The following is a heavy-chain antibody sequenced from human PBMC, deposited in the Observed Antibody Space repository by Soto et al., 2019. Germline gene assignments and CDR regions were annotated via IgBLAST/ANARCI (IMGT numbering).Heavy chain of an antibody. J-gene: IGHJ6*02. V-gene: IGHV1-69*01. D-gene: IGHD3-22*01. CDR2: SIPIFDTA. CDR1: GGTFSNYA. Sequence: QVQLVQSGAEVKKPGSSVKVSCEASGGTFSNYAISWVRRAPGQGLEWMGGSIPIFDTANYAQKFQGRVTFTAAESTSTAYLALSSLRSEDTAVYYCASAFYAGSSYSADAALNDCCFGLDVWGQGTMVTVSS. CDR3: ASAFYAGSSYSADAALNDCCFGLDV.